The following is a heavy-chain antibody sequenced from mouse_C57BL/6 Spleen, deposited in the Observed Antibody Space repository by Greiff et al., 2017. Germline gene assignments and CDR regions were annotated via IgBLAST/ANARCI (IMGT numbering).Heavy chain of an antibody. CDR3: ARAYYCNDWFAY. Sequence: VKLQESGPELVKPGASVKISCKASGYAFSSSWMNWVKQRPGKGLEWIGRIYPGDGDTNYNGKFKGKATLTADKSSSTAYMQLSSLTSEDSAVYFCARAYYCNDWFAYWGQGTLVTVSA. CDR1: GYAFSSSW. CDR2: IYPGDGDT. V-gene: IGHV1-82*01. D-gene: IGHD2-10*01. J-gene: IGHJ3*01.